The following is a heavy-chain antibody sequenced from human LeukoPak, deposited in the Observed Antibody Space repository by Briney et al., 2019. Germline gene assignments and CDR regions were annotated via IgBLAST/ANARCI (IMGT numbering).Heavy chain of an antibody. Sequence: GASVKVSCKASGGTFSSYAISWVRQAPGQGLEWMGRIIPILGIASYAQKFQGRVTITADKSTSTAYMELSSLRSEDTAVYYCARERGSIIHYYYGMDVWGQGTTVTVSS. D-gene: IGHD3-10*01. J-gene: IGHJ6*02. V-gene: IGHV1-69*04. CDR1: GGTFSSYA. CDR3: ARERGSIIHYYYGMDV. CDR2: IIPILGIA.